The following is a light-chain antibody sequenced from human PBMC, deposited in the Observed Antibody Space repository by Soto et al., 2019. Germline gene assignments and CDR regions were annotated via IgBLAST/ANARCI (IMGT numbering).Light chain of an antibody. CDR1: SSNIGAGYD. CDR2: SNN. V-gene: IGLV1-40*01. Sequence: QSVLTQPPSVSGAPGQRVTISCTGSSSNIGAGYDVHWYQRLPGTAPKVLIYSNNNRPSGVPDRFSGSKSGTSASLAITGLQAEDEADYYCAAWDDSLNGVVFGGGTQLTVL. CDR3: AAWDDSLNGVV. J-gene: IGLJ2*01.